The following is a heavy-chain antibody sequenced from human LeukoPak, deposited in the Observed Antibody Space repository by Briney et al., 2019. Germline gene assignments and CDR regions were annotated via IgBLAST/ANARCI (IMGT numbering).Heavy chain of an antibody. J-gene: IGHJ4*02. D-gene: IGHD3-16*02. V-gene: IGHV1-3*04. CDR3: ARLPGGLGRYYFEY. CDR1: GYIFTSYA. Sequence: GASVKVSCKASGYIFTSYAVHWVRQAPGQRLEWMGWINTANGITKYSQKYQDRVTITSDTSASTAHMELSGLRSEDTAIYYCARLPGGLGRYYFEYWGQGTLVTVSS. CDR2: INTANGIT.